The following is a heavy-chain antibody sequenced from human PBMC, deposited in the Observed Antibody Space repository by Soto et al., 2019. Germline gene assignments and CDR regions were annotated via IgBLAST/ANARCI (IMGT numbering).Heavy chain of an antibody. Sequence: GGSLRLSCAASGFSFSNHGMHWVRQAPGKGLEWVAIIWYDGSNKYYADSVKGRFTISRDNSKNTLYLQMSSLRAEGTAVYYCARDSNNYYFDFWGQGAQVTVSS. CDR2: IWYDGSNK. J-gene: IGHJ4*02. CDR1: GFSFSNHG. V-gene: IGHV3-33*01. CDR3: ARDSNNYYFDF. D-gene: IGHD1-1*01.